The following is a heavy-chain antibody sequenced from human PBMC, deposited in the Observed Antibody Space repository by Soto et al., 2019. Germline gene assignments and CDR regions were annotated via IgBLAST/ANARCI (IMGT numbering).Heavy chain of an antibody. V-gene: IGHV3-74*01. D-gene: IGHD3-22*01. CDR1: GFTFSTHW. J-gene: IGHJ4*02. Sequence: EVQLVESGGGLVQPGGSLRLSCAASGFTFSTHWMHWVRQVPEKGLVWVARINGDGSQTTYADSVRGRLTISRDNAKNTLYLQMNNLRVEDTAVYYCAGDSPHDSTVAGDYWGQGTLVTVSS. CDR3: AGDSPHDSTVAGDY. CDR2: INGDGSQT.